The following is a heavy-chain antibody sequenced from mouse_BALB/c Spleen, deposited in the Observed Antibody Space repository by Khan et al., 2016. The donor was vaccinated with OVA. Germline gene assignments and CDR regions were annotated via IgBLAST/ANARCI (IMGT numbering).Heavy chain of an antibody. V-gene: IGHV3-2*02. Sequence: VQLKQSGPGLVKPSQSLSLTCTVTGYSITSDYAWNWIRQFPGNKLEWMGYISYSGSTTYNPSLKSRISITRDTSKNQFFLQLNSVTTEDTATYYWASELGRYYAMDYWGQGTSVTVSS. CDR2: ISYSGST. J-gene: IGHJ4*01. CDR3: ASELGRYYAMDY. D-gene: IGHD4-1*01. CDR1: GYSITSDYA.